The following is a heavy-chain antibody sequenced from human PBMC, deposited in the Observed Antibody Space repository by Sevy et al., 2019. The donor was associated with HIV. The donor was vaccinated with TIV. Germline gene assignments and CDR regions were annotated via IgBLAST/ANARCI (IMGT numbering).Heavy chain of an antibody. CDR3: AKLVVPAASNDDILTGYPDLRVNYGMDV. J-gene: IGHJ6*02. CDR2: IWYDGSNK. CDR1: GFTFSDYA. D-gene: IGHD3-9*01. V-gene: IGHV3-30*02. Sequence: GGSLRLSCAASGFTFSDYAIHWVRQAPGKGLEWVAFIWYDGSNKYYTDFLKGRFAISRDNSKNTLYLQMNSLRVEDTALFYFAKLVVPAASNDDILTGYPDLRVNYGMDVWGQGTTVTVSS.